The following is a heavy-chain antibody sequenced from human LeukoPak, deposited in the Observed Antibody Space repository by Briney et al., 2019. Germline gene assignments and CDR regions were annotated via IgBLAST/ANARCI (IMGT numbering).Heavy chain of an antibody. CDR1: GYTFTSYG. Sequence: KVSCKASGYTFTSYGLNWVRQMPGKGLEWMGIIYPGDSDTRYSPSFQGQVTISADKSISTAYLQWSSLKASDTAMYYCARTIQSLLLSPGAFDIWGQGTMVTVSS. CDR3: ARTIQSLLLSPGAFDI. J-gene: IGHJ3*02. D-gene: IGHD2-15*01. V-gene: IGHV5-51*01. CDR2: IYPGDSDT.